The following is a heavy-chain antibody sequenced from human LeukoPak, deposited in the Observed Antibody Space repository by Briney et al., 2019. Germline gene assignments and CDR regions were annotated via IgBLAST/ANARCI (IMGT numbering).Heavy chain of an antibody. V-gene: IGHV4-31*03. CDR3: ARDLGRGYSGYVFGY. CDR2: IYYSGNT. CDR1: GGSISSGGSY. Sequence: SQTLSLTCTVSGGSISSGGSYWSWIRQHPGKGLEWIGYIYYSGNTYYNPSLKSRVTISVDTSKNQFSLKLSSVTAAGTAVYYCARDLGRGYSGYVFGYWGQGTLVTVSS. J-gene: IGHJ4*02. D-gene: IGHD5-12*01.